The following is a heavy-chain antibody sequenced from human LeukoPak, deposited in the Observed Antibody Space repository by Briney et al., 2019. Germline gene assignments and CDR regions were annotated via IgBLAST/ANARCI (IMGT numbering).Heavy chain of an antibody. J-gene: IGHJ4*02. D-gene: IGHD5-18*01. CDR1: GYTFSNRG. Sequence: ASVKVSCKASGYTFSNRGITWVRQAPGQGLEWMGWINAYNGNTNYAQNLQGRVTLTTDTSTSTAYMELRSLRSDDTAVYYCARPTYHGVSYGIDYWGQGTLVTVSS. CDR3: ARPTYHGVSYGIDY. CDR2: INAYNGNT. V-gene: IGHV1-18*01.